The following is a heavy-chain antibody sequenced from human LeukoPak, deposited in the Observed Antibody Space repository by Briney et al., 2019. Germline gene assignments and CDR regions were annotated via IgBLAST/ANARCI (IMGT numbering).Heavy chain of an antibody. D-gene: IGHD5-12*01. V-gene: IGHV3-23*01. CDR3: AKLSGYDFSYFDY. CDR2: ISGSGGST. CDR1: GFTFSSYA. J-gene: IGHJ4*02. Sequence: PGGSLRLSCAASGFTFSSYAMSWVRQAPGKGLEWVSAISGSGGSTYYADSVKGRFTISRDNSKNTLYLQMNGLRAEDTAVYYCAKLSGYDFSYFDYWGQGTLVTVSS.